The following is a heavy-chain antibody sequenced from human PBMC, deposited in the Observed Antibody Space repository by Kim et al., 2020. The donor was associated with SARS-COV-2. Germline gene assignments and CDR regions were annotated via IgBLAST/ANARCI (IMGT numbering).Heavy chain of an antibody. CDR1: GFTVSSNY. V-gene: IGHV3-53*01. CDR3: ASHDPGDIVATILVPESLDY. Sequence: GGSLRLSCAASGFTVSSNYMSWVRQAPGKGLEWVSVIYSGGSTYYADSVKGRFTISRDNSKNTLYLQMNSLRAEDTAVYYCASHDPGDIVATILVPESLDYWGQGTLVTVSS. J-gene: IGHJ4*02. CDR2: IYSGGST. D-gene: IGHD5-12*01.